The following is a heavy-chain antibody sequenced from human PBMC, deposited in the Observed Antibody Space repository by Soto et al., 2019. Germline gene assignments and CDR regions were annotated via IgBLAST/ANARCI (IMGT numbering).Heavy chain of an antibody. CDR3: ARGDNPSRAGWFDP. J-gene: IGHJ5*02. V-gene: IGHV4-31*03. CDR1: GGSFSSGGYY. D-gene: IGHD2-15*01. CDR2: IYYPGRT. Sequence: QAQLQESGPGLVKPSQTLSLTCTISGGSFSSGGYYWTWIRQYPGKGLEWLGYIYYPGRTSYNPSLKSRMTISIDTSKNQLSLNLTSVTAADTAVYYCARGDNPSRAGWFDPWGQGTRVTVSS.